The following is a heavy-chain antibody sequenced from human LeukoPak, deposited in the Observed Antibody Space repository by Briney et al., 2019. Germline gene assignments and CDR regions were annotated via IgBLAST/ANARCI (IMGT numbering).Heavy chain of an antibody. D-gene: IGHD3-22*01. CDR1: GYTFTSYG. CDR3: ARACVYDYDSSGYPDY. Sequence: ASVKVSCKASGYTFTSYGISWVRQAPGQGLEWMGWISAYNGNTNYAQKLQGRVTMTTDTSTSTAYMELRSLRSDDTAVYYCARACVYDYDSSGYPDYWGQGTLVTVSS. CDR2: ISAYNGNT. J-gene: IGHJ4*02. V-gene: IGHV1-18*01.